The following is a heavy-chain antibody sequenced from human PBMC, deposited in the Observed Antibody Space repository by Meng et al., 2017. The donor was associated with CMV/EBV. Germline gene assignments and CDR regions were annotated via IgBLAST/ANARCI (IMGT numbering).Heavy chain of an antibody. CDR3: ARHCSGGSCYLSP. CDR2: IDPSDSYT. D-gene: IGHD2-15*01. CDR1: DSFTNYW. Sequence: SCKGADSFTNYWISWVRQMPGKGLEWMRRIDPSDSYTNYSPSFQGHVTISADKSIRTAYLQWSSLKASDTAMYYCARHCSGGSCYLSPWGQGTLVTVSS. V-gene: IGHV5-10-1*01. J-gene: IGHJ5*02.